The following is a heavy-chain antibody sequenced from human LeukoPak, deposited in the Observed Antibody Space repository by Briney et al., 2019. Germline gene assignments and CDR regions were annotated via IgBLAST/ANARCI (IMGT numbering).Heavy chain of an antibody. J-gene: IGHJ4*02. CDR2: IYISGST. D-gene: IGHD3-22*01. CDR1: GGSLSSYY. CDR3: ARGADSSGYYSIFYFDY. Sequence: SETLSLTCTVSGGSLSSYYWSWIRQPAGKGLEWIGRIYISGSTNYNPSLKSRVTMSVDTSKNQFSLKLSSVTAADTAVYYCARGADSSGYYSIFYFDYWGQGTLVTVSS. V-gene: IGHV4-4*07.